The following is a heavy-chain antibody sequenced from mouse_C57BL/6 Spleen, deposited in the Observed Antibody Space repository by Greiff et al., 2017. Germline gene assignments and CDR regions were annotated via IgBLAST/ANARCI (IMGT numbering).Heavy chain of an antibody. D-gene: IGHD2-4*01. Sequence: QVQLQQSGAELAKPGASVKLSCKASGYTFTSYWMHWVKQRPGQGLEWIGYINPSSGYPKYNQKFKDKATLTADKSSSTAYMPLSSLTYEDSAVYYCARTEAYDYDWFAYWGQGTLVTVSA. J-gene: IGHJ3*01. CDR1: GYTFTSYW. CDR3: ARTEAYDYDWFAY. V-gene: IGHV1-7*01. CDR2: INPSSGYP.